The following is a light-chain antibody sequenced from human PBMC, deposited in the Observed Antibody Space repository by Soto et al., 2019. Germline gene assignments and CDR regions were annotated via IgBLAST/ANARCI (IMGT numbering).Light chain of an antibody. CDR1: QTISSW. CDR2: KAS. J-gene: IGKJ1*01. Sequence: DIQMTQSPSTLSGSVGDRVTITCRASQTISSWLAWYQQKPGKAPKLLIYKASTLKSGVPSRFSGSGSGTEFTLTISSLQPDDFATYYCQHYNSYSEAFCQGTNVELQ. CDR3: QHYNSYSEA. V-gene: IGKV1-5*03.